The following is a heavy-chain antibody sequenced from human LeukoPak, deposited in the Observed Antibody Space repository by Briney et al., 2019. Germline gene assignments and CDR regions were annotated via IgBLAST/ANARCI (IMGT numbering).Heavy chain of an antibody. CDR1: GFTFNTYT. J-gene: IGHJ3*02. CDR2: ISSGTSYI. D-gene: IGHD1-26*01. CDR3: ARDPTSSWETAFDI. Sequence: GGSLRLSCAASGFTFNTYTMNWVRQAPGKGLEWVSSISSGTSYICYADSVKGRFTISRDNAKNSLYLQMNSLRAEDTAVYYCARDPTSSWETAFDIWGQGTMVTVSS. V-gene: IGHV3-21*01.